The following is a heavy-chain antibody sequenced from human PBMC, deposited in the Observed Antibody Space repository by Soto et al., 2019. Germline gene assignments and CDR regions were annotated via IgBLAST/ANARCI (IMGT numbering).Heavy chain of an antibody. CDR1: GYSFTTYW. V-gene: IGHV5-51*01. D-gene: IGHD4-4*01. CDR3: ARHEQFYYYYYGMDV. Sequence: PGESLKIACNASGYSFTTYWISWVRQMPWKGLEWMGIINPGDSDIRYSPSFQSQVTISADNSISTAYLQWSSLKASDTAMYYCARHEQFYYYYYGMDVWGQGTAVTVSS. CDR2: INPGDSDI. J-gene: IGHJ6*02.